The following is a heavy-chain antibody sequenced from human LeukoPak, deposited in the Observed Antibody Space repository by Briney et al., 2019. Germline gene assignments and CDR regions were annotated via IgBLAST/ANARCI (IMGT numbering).Heavy chain of an antibody. CDR1: GFTFSSYA. D-gene: IGHD6-19*01. J-gene: IGHJ4*02. CDR2: ISGSGGST. Sequence: PGGSLRLSCAASGFTFSSYAMSWVRQAPGKGLEWVSAISGSGGSTYYADSVKGRFTISGDNSKNTLYLQMNSLRAEDTAGYYCAKGATISTTGSIAVAGIDYWGQGTLVTVSS. CDR3: AKGATISTTGSIAVAGIDY. V-gene: IGHV3-23*01.